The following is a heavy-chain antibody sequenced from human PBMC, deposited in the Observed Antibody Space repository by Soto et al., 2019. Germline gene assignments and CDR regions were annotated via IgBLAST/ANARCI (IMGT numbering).Heavy chain of an antibody. Sequence: QVQLVQSGAEVKKPGASVKVSCKASGYTFTSYDINWVRQATGQGLEWMGWMNPNSGNTGYAQKFQGRVTMTRNTSISTAYMELSSLRSEDTAVYYCARAIGAAAALIYYYYYMDVWRKGTTVTVSS. J-gene: IGHJ6*03. CDR2: MNPNSGNT. CDR3: ARAIGAAAALIYYYYYMDV. V-gene: IGHV1-8*01. CDR1: GYTFTSYD. D-gene: IGHD6-13*01.